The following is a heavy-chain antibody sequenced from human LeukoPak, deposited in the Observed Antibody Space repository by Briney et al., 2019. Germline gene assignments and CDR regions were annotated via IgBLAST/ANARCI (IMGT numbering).Heavy chain of an antibody. CDR1: GGSVSSGGNY. J-gene: IGHJ5*02. V-gene: IGHV4-31*03. Sequence: SQNLSLTCTVSGGSVSSGGNYWSWIRQHPGKGLEWIGYIYYSGSTYYNPSLESRVYISVDTSKNQFSLKLSSVTVADTAVYYCARYASGSYLGNWFDPWGQGTLVTVSS. D-gene: IGHD3-10*01. CDR3: ARYASGSYLGNWFDP. CDR2: IYYSGST.